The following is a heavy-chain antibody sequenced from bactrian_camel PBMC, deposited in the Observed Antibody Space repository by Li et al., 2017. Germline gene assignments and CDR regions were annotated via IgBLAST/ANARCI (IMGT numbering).Heavy chain of an antibody. CDR1: GYTFENYV. J-gene: IGHJ4*01. CDR2: INTNSGRT. V-gene: IGHV3S36*01. Sequence: VQAGGSLKLSCSASGYTFENYVTWFRQGPGNGREGVACINTNSGRTFYADSVKGRFTISEDNAKNTVFLQMNSLKPEDTSMYYCAAEDYCGGSWDLEVNYSYWGQGTQVTVS. D-gene: IGHD2*01. CDR3: AAEDYCGGSWDLEVNYSY.